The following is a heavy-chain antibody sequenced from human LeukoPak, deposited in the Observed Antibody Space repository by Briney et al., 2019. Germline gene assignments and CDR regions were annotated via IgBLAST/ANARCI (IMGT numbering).Heavy chain of an antibody. CDR3: ARDPKSYCSSTSCHLYFDY. D-gene: IGHD2-2*01. J-gene: IGHJ4*02. CDR2: INHSGST. CDR1: GGSFSGYY. Sequence: KPSETLSLTCAVYGGSFSGYYWSWIRQPPGKGLEWIGEINHSGSTNYNPSLKSRVTISVDASKNQFSLKLSSVTAADTAVYYCARDPKSYCSSTSCHLYFDYWGQGTLVTVSS. V-gene: IGHV4-34*01.